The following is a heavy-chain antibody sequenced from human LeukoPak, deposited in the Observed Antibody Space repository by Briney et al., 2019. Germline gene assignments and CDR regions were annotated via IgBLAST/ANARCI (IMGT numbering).Heavy chain of an antibody. CDR3: AKVVRELIYYYCYGMDV. CDR1: GFTFSSYG. V-gene: IGHV3-30*18. Sequence: GGSLRLSCAASGFTFSSYGMHWVRQAPGKGLEWVAVISYDGSNKYYADSVKGRFTISRDNSKNTLYLQMNSLRAEDTAVYYCAKVVRELIYYYCYGMDVWGQGTTVTVSS. D-gene: IGHD1-26*01. CDR2: ISYDGSNK. J-gene: IGHJ6*02.